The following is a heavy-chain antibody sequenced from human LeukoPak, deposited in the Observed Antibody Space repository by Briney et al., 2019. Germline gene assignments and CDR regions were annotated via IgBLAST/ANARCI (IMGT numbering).Heavy chain of an antibody. Sequence: SETLSLTCAVYGGSFSGYYWSWIRQPPGKGLEWIGEISHSGSTNYNPSLKSRVTISVDTSKNQFSLKLSSVTAADTAVYYCARGLDCSSTSCYATDYWGQGTLVTVSS. CDR3: ARGLDCSSTSCYATDY. J-gene: IGHJ4*02. CDR2: ISHSGST. D-gene: IGHD2-2*01. CDR1: GGSFSGYY. V-gene: IGHV4-34*01.